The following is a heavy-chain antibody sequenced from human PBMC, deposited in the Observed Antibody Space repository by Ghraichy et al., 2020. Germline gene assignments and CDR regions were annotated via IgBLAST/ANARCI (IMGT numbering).Heavy chain of an antibody. Sequence: ASVKVSCKASGYTFTSYGISWVRQAPGQGLEWMGWISAYNGNTNYAQKLQGRVTMTTDTSTSTAYMELRSLRSDDTAVYYCARGVPLGYCSGGSCYGLVWFDPAGEGTPVTVSS. CDR1: GYTFTSYG. D-gene: IGHD2-15*01. CDR3: ARGVPLGYCSGGSCYGLVWFDP. CDR2: ISAYNGNT. J-gene: IGHJ5*02. V-gene: IGHV1-18*04.